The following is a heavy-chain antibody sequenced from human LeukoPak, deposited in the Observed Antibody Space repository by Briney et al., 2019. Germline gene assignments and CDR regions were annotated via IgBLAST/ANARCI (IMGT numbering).Heavy chain of an antibody. V-gene: IGHV3-23*01. CDR2: ISGSGGST. Sequence: GGSLRLSCAASGFTFSSYAMSWVRQASGKGLEWVSAISGSGGSTYYADSVKGRFTISRDNSKNTLYLQMNSLRAEDTAVYYCAKDPLPYCSSTSCYPNWFDPWGQGTLVTVSS. CDR3: AKDPLPYCSSTSCYPNWFDP. CDR1: GFTFSSYA. D-gene: IGHD2-2*01. J-gene: IGHJ5*02.